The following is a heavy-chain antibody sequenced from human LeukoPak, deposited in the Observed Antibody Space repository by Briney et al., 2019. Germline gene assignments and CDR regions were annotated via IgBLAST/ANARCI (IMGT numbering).Heavy chain of an antibody. CDR3: ARDQGGGAAFDI. J-gene: IGHJ3*02. Sequence: SETLSLTCTVSDYSISSGYYWGWIRQPPGKGLEWIGSIYYSGSTYYNPSLKSRVTISVDTSKNQFSLKLSSVTAADTAVYYCARDQGGGAAFDIWGQGTMVTVSS. D-gene: IGHD4-17*01. V-gene: IGHV4-38-2*02. CDR2: IYYSGST. CDR1: DYSISSGYY.